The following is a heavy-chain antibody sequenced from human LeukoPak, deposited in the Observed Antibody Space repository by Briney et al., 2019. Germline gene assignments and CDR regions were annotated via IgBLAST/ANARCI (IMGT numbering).Heavy chain of an antibody. Sequence: SGGSLRLSCAAFGFTFSNYAMHWVRQAPGKGLEWVACIGYDGSNKYYADSVKGRITISRDNSKNTVHVQMNSLRADDTAVYYCAKDPSTIYSSGLDYWGQGVLVTVSS. D-gene: IGHD6-19*01. CDR3: AKDPSTIYSSGLDY. V-gene: IGHV3-30*02. CDR2: IGYDGSNK. J-gene: IGHJ4*02. CDR1: GFTFSNYA.